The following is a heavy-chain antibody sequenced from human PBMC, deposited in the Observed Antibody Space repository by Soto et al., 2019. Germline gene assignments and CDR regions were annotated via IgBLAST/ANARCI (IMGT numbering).Heavy chain of an antibody. CDR2: INIYNGNT. Sequence: QVELVQSGAEVKKPGASVKVSCKASGYTFTTYGLNWVRQAPGQGLEWMGWINIYNGNTNYAQKFQGRVTMTRDTSTSTAYMELRSLRSDDTAVYYCAGGYYDSRGLLDYWGQGSLVTVSS. CDR3: AGGYYDSRGLLDY. J-gene: IGHJ4*02. D-gene: IGHD3-22*01. V-gene: IGHV1-18*01. CDR1: GYTFTTYG.